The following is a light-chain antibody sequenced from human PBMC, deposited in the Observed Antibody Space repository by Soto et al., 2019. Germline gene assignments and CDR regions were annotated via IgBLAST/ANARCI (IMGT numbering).Light chain of an antibody. V-gene: IGLV2-18*02. CDR3: CSFAGSNSWV. J-gene: IGLJ3*02. Sequence: QSALTQPPSVSGSPGQSVTISCYGTIDDVTAYYRVSWYQQTPGTAPKLMIYDVSNRPSGVPDRFSGSRSGNTASLTISGLQAEDEGDYHCCSFAGSNSWVFGGGTKLTVL. CDR1: IDDVTAYYR. CDR2: DVS.